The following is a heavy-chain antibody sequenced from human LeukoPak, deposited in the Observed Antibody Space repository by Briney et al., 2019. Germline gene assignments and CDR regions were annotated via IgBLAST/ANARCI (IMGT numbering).Heavy chain of an antibody. D-gene: IGHD4-23*01. CDR3: ARGGGAVDPIDY. V-gene: IGHV4-59*01. J-gene: IGHJ4*02. CDR1: GGSISSYY. CDR2: IYYSGST. Sequence: SENLSLTCTVSGGSISSYYWSWIRQPPGKGLEWIGYIYYSGSTNYNPSLKSRVTISVDTSKNQFSLKLSSVTAADTAVYYCARGGGAVDPIDYWGQGTLVTVSS.